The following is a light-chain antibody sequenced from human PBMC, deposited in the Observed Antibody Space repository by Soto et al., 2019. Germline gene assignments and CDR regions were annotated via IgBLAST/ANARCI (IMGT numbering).Light chain of an antibody. Sequence: QSVLTQPPSVSGTPGQRVTISCSGSNSNIGSNNVNWYQQLPGTAPKLLICVNDQRPSGVPDRFSGSKSGNSASLTISGLQSEDEAEYYCAAWDDSPNVFYVFGSRTKVTVL. J-gene: IGLJ1*01. CDR2: VND. CDR1: NSNIGSNN. V-gene: IGLV1-44*01. CDR3: AAWDDSPNVFYV.